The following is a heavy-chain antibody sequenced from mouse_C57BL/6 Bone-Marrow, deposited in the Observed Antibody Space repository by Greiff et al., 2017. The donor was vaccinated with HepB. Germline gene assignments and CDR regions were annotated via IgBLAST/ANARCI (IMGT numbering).Heavy chain of an antibody. CDR3: ARSGGIYDGYDGGFAY. CDR2: IYPGSGST. V-gene: IGHV1-55*01. J-gene: IGHJ3*01. Sequence: VQLQQPGAELVKPGASVKMSCKASGYTFTSYWITWVKQRPGQGLEWIGDIYPGSGSTNYNEKFKSKATLTVDTSSSTAYMQLSSLTSEDSAVYYCARSGGIYDGYDGGFAYWGQGTLVTVSA. D-gene: IGHD2-2*01. CDR1: GYTFTSYW.